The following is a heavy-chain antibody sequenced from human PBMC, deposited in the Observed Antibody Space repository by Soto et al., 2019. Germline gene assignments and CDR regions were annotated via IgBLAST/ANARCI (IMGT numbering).Heavy chain of an antibody. Sequence: SLILSFAASGFTFDVYPMHWVRQAPGKGLEWVSGISWNSGSIGYADSVKGRFTISRDNAKNSLYLQMNSLRAEDTALYYCAKDIYLRGATPDAFDIWGQGTMVTVSS. CDR1: GFTFDVYP. V-gene: IGHV3-9*01. CDR3: AKDIYLRGATPDAFDI. D-gene: IGHD5-12*01. J-gene: IGHJ3*02. CDR2: ISWNSGSI.